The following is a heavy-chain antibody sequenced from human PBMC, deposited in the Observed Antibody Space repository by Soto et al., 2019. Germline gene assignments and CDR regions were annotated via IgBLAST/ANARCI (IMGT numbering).Heavy chain of an antibody. J-gene: IGHJ6*03. CDR2: IYYGGST. CDR1: GGSISSYY. D-gene: IGHD2-15*01. V-gene: IGHV4-59*08. Sequence: PSETLSLTCTVSGGSISSYYWSWIRQPPGKGLEWIGYIYYGGSTNYNPSLKSRVTISVDTSKNQFSLKLSSVTAADTAVYYCARNRVDYYYYYMDVWGKGTTVTVSS. CDR3: ARNRVDYYYYYMDV.